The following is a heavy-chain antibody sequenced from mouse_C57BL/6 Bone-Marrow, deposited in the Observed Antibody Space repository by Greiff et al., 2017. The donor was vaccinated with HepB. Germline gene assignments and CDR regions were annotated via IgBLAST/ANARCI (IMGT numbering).Heavy chain of an antibody. CDR3: ASPSTVEFAY. Sequence: EVQRVESGGGLVKPGGSLKLSCAASGFTFSDYGMHWVRQAPEKGLEWVAYISSGSSTIYYADTVKGRFTISRDNAKNTLFLQMTSLKSEDTAMYYWASPSTVEFAYGGQGTLVTVSA. J-gene: IGHJ3*01. CDR1: GFTFSDYG. V-gene: IGHV5-17*01. CDR2: ISSGSSTI. D-gene: IGHD1-1*01.